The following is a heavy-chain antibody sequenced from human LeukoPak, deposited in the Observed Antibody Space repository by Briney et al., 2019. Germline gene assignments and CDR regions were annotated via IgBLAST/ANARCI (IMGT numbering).Heavy chain of an antibody. CDR3: ARDKRTYYYGSGSYSGGYFDY. J-gene: IGHJ4*02. V-gene: IGHV1-8*01. Sequence: ASVKVSCKASGYTFTSYDINWVRQATGQGLEWMGWMNPNSGNTGYAQKFQGRVTMTRNTSISTAYMELSSLRSEDTALYYCARDKRTYYYGSGSYSGGYFDYWGQGTLVTVSS. CDR2: MNPNSGNT. CDR1: GYTFTSYD. D-gene: IGHD3-10*01.